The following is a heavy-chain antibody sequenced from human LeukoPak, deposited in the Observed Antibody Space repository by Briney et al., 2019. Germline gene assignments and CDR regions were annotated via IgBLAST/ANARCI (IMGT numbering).Heavy chain of an antibody. CDR3: AREAQMTTLKGGNWFDP. J-gene: IGHJ5*02. V-gene: IGHV3-53*01. CDR1: GFTVMNNY. CDR2: IYSGGTT. Sequence: GGSLRLSFAASGFTVMNNYKSWIRKAPGRGLEWVSLIYSGGTTYFADSVKGRFTISRDNSKNALYLQMNSLRAEDTAVYYCAREAQMTTLKGGNWFDPWGQGTLVTVSS. D-gene: IGHD5-24*01.